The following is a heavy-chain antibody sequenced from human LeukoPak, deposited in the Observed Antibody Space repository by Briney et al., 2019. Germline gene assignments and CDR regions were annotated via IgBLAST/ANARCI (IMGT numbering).Heavy chain of an antibody. Sequence: SETLSLTCAVYGGSFNGYYWSWIRQAPGKGLEWIGEINHSGSTNYNPSLKNRVTISVDTSKNQFSLTQRSVTAADTAVYYCARGLFTTVTTYYFDYWGQGTLVTVSS. CDR3: ARGLFTTVTTYYFDY. V-gene: IGHV4-34*01. CDR1: GGSFNGYY. D-gene: IGHD4-17*01. CDR2: INHSGST. J-gene: IGHJ4*02.